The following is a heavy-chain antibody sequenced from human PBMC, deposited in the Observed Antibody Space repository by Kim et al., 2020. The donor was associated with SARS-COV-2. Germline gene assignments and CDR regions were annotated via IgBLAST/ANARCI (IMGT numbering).Heavy chain of an antibody. Sequence: ADSVDGNFTITRDNSKNTLYLQMNRLRAEDTAVYYCARDRRGYSYGCSDYWGQGTLVTVSS. CDR3: ARDRRGYSYGCSDY. V-gene: IGHV3-66*01. D-gene: IGHD5-18*01. J-gene: IGHJ4*02.